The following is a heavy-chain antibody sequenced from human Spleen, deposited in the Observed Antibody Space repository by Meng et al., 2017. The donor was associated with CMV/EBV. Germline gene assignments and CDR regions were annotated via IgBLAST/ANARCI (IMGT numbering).Heavy chain of an antibody. J-gene: IGHJ5*02. V-gene: IGHV1-46*01. CDR2: INPSGGST. Sequence: ASVKVSCKASGYTFTSYYMHWVRQAPGQGLEWMGIINPSGGSTSYAQKFQGRVTMTRDTSTNTVYMELSSLRSEDTAVYYCARADIVVAPFDPWGQGTLVTVSS. CDR3: ARADIVVAPFDP. CDR1: GYTFTSYY. D-gene: IGHD2-15*01.